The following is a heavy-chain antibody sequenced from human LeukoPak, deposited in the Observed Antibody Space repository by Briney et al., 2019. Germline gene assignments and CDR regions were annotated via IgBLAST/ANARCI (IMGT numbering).Heavy chain of an antibody. CDR2: IRYDGSNK. Sequence: GGSLRLSCSASGFTFSSYWMSWVRQAPGKGLEWVAFIRYDGSNKYYADSVKGRFTISRDNSKNTLYLQMNSLRAEDTAVYYCAKSYDLSYYYMDVWGKGTTVTVSS. CDR3: AKSYDLSYYYMDV. V-gene: IGHV3-30*02. J-gene: IGHJ6*03. D-gene: IGHD2-21*01. CDR1: GFTFSSYW.